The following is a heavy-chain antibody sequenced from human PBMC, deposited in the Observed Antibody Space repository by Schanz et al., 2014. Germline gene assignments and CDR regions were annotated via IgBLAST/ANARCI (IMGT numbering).Heavy chain of an antibody. CDR1: GFSVGNKY. V-gene: IGHV3-48*01. CDR3: ARGGSGSHYRLDY. Sequence: EVQLVESGGGLVQPGGSLRLSCAASGFSVGNKYMNWIRQPPGRGLEWVSYIGNGGVTIYYADSMKGRFTVSRDNAENALYLQMNSLRAEDTGLYFCARGGSGSHYRLDYWGQGTLIAVSS. CDR2: IGNGGVTI. J-gene: IGHJ4*02. D-gene: IGHD1-26*01.